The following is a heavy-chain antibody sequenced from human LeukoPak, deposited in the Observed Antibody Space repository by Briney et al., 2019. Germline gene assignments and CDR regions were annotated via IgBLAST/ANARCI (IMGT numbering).Heavy chain of an antibody. CDR1: GFTFSSYG. CDR2: IWYDGGNK. D-gene: IGHD2-21*02. CDR3: ARGLTQIPRLATGLGH. V-gene: IGHV3-33*01. Sequence: GGSLRLSCAASGFTFSSYGMHWVRQAPGKGLEWVAVIWYDGGNKYYADSVKGRFTISRDNSKNTLYLEMNSLRAEDTAVYYCARGLTQIPRLATGLGHWGQGTLVTVSS. J-gene: IGHJ4*02.